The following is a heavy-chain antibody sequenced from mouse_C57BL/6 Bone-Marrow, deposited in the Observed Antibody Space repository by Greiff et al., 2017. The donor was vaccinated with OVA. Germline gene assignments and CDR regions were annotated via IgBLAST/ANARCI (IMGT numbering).Heavy chain of an antibody. V-gene: IGHV8-8*01. CDR2: IWWDDDK. Sequence: QVTLKVCGPGILQPSQTLSLTCSFSGFSLSTFGMGVGWIRQPSGQGLEWLAHIWWDDDKYYNPVLKSRHTISKDTSKNQVFLNIANVDTADTATYYCSRSRDYDVAWFAYWGQGTLVTVSA. CDR3: SRSRDYDVAWFAY. CDR1: GFSLSTFGMG. D-gene: IGHD2-4*01. J-gene: IGHJ3*01.